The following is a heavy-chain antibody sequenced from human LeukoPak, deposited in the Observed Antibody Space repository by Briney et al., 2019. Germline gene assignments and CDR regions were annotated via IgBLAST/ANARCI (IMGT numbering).Heavy chain of an antibody. Sequence: ASVKVSCKASGYTFTSYDINWVRQATGQGLEWMGWMNPNSGNTGYAQKFQGRVTMTGNTSISTAYMELSSLRSEDTAVYYCARLAETAAIEGQPGYWYFDLWGRGTLVTVSS. CDR2: MNPNSGNT. J-gene: IGHJ2*01. CDR3: ARLAETAAIEGQPGYWYFDL. V-gene: IGHV1-8*01. CDR1: GYTFTSYD. D-gene: IGHD2-2*01.